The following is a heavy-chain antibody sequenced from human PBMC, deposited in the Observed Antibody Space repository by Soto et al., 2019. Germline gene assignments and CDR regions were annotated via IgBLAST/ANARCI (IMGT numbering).Heavy chain of an antibody. J-gene: IGHJ5*02. CDR1: GGSISNYY. CDR3: VRDYLLTGFDP. D-gene: IGHD3-9*01. V-gene: IGHV4-59*01. Sequence: LSLTCTVSGGSISNYYWTWVRQPPGKGLEWIGYVYYSGSTNYNPSLESRVTISIDASKNQFSLKMKSVTAADTAVYYCVRDYLLTGFDPWGQGALVTVST. CDR2: VYYSGST.